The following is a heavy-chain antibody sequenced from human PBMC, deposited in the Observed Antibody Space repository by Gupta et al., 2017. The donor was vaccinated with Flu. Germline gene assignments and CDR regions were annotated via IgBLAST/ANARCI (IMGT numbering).Heavy chain of an antibody. CDR3: ARGPSYHRPCGSAASCYWPLDS. J-gene: IGHJ4*02. D-gene: IGHD2-15*01. Sequence: SYVDSVRGRFTISRDNARNSLYLQLSSLRPEDTAVYYCARGPSYHRPCGSAASCYWPLDSWGQGTLVTVSS. V-gene: IGHV3-7*01.